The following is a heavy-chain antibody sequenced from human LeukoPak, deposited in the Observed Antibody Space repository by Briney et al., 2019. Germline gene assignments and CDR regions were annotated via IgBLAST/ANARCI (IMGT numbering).Heavy chain of an antibody. CDR1: GFTFSSYA. V-gene: IGHV3-30*01. CDR3: ARGREEYSSGWYGY. Sequence: GGSLRLSCAASGFTFSSYAMHWVRQAPGKGREWVAVISYDGSNKYYADSVKGRFTISRDNSKNTLYLQMNSLRAEDTAVYYCARGREEYSSGWYGYWGQGTLVTVSS. CDR2: ISYDGSNK. J-gene: IGHJ4*02. D-gene: IGHD6-19*01.